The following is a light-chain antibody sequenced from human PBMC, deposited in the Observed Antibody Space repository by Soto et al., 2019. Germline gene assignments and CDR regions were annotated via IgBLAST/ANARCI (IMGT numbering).Light chain of an antibody. Sequence: IALTQSPLSLTVTPGEPASISCRSSQTLLHGNGYNYLDWYLQKPGQSPQLLIYLGSSRASGVPYRFSGSGSGTDFTLKISRVEAEDVGIFYCMQGLRPMYTFGPGTKLEIK. CDR3: MQGLRPMYT. CDR2: LGS. V-gene: IGKV2-28*01. J-gene: IGKJ2*01. CDR1: QTLLHGNGYNY.